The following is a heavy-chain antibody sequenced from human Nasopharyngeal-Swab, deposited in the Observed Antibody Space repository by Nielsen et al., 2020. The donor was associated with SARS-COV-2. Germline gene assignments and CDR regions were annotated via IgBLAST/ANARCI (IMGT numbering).Heavy chain of an antibody. D-gene: IGHD2-2*01. CDR2: FDPEDGET. J-gene: IGHJ6*02. V-gene: IGHV1-24*01. CDR3: RVVPAAMWYYYYGMDV. Sequence: ASVKVSCKVSGYTLTELSMHWVRQAPGKGLEWMGGFDPEDGETIYAQEFQGRVTMTEDTSTDTAYMELSSLRSEDTAVYYCRVVPAAMWYYYYGMDVWGQGTTVTVSS. CDR1: GYTLTELS.